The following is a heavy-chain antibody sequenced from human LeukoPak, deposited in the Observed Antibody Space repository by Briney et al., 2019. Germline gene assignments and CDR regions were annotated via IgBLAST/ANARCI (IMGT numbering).Heavy chain of an antibody. Sequence: RSLRLSRAASGFTFSSYCMHWVRQAPGKGLEWVAVISYDGSNKYYADSVKGRFTISRDNYKNTLYLQMNSLRAEDTAVYYCAKLAAAADVAFVIWGQGTMVTVSS. CDR2: ISYDGSNK. CDR1: GFTFSSYC. J-gene: IGHJ3*02. D-gene: IGHD6-13*01. V-gene: IGHV3-30*18. CDR3: AKLAAAADVAFVI.